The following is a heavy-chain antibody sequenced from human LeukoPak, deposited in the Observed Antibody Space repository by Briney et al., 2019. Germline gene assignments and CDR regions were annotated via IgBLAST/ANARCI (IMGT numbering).Heavy chain of an antibody. J-gene: IGHJ4*02. CDR1: GFTFSSYS. Sequence: GGSLRLSCAASGFTFSSYSMNWVRQAPGKGLEWVSSISSSSSNTYYADSVKGRFTISRDNAKNSLYLQMSSLRAGDTAVYYCARVRVGAGIYFDCWGQGTLVTVSS. D-gene: IGHD1-26*01. CDR3: ARVRVGAGIYFDC. CDR2: ISSSSSNT. V-gene: IGHV3-21*01.